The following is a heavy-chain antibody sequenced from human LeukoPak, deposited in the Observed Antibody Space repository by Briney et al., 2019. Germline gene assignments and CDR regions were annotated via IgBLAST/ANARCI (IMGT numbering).Heavy chain of an antibody. Sequence: GRSLRLSCAASGFTFSSYGMHWVRQAPGKGLEWVAVISYDGSNKYYADSVKGRFTISRDNSKNTLYLQINSLRAEDTAVYYCAKIPRAATQSSYWGQGTLVTVSS. V-gene: IGHV3-30*18. D-gene: IGHD2-15*01. J-gene: IGHJ4*02. CDR2: ISYDGSNK. CDR1: GFTFSSYG. CDR3: AKIPRAATQSSY.